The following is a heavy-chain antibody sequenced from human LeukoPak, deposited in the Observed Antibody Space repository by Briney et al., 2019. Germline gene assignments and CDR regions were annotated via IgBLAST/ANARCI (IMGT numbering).Heavy chain of an antibody. CDR2: INTGDIT. CDR1: GFTFDYSA. V-gene: IGHV3-23*01. D-gene: IGHD3-22*01. CDR3: VKGGFTYYDD. J-gene: IGHJ4*02. Sequence: GGSLRLSCAASGFTFDYSAMTWVRQAPEKGLEWVSTINTGDITFYSNSVKGRFTISRDNSKNALFLQMNSLRAEDTAIYYCVKGGFTYYDDWGQGTLVTVSS.